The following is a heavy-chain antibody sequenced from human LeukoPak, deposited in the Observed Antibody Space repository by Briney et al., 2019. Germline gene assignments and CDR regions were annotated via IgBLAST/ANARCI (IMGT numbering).Heavy chain of an antibody. D-gene: IGHD6-6*01. J-gene: IGHJ6*02. CDR1: GFTFSGSA. CDR2: IRSKADT. CDR3: ARPRAARTESYFYYGMDV. Sequence: GGSLRLSCAASGFTFSGSAIHWVRQASGRGLEWVGRIRSKADTAYAASVKGRFTISRDDSRNTAYLQMNSLQTEDTAVYYCARPRAARTESYFYYGMDVWGQGTTVTVSS. V-gene: IGHV3-73*01.